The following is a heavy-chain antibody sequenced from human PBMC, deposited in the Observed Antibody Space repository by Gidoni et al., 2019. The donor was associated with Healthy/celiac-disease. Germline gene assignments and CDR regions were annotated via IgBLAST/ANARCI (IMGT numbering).Heavy chain of an antibody. J-gene: IGHJ4*02. CDR2: IDSGGST. D-gene: IGHD6-6*01. Sequence: EVLLVESGGGLVQPGGSLSLSCAASGFTVSTTYISWVRQAPGKGLAWVSVIDSGGSTYYADSGKGRFTISRHNYKNTLYLQMNSLRAEDTAVYYCAAPYSSSSPQFDYWGQGTLVTVSS. CDR3: AAPYSSSSPQFDY. V-gene: IGHV3-53*04. CDR1: GFTVSTTY.